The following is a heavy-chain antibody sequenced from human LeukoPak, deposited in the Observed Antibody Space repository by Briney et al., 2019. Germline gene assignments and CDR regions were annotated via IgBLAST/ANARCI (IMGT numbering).Heavy chain of an antibody. CDR1: GGSISSYY. CDR2: IYYSGST. J-gene: IGHJ5*02. V-gene: IGHV4-59*01. CDR3: ARDLRYGSGSYYWFDP. D-gene: IGHD3-10*01. Sequence: SETLSLTCTVSGGSISSYYWSWIRQPPGKGLEWMGYIYYSGSTNYNPSLKSRVTISVDTSKNQFSLKLSSVTAADTAVYYCARDLRYGSGSYYWFDPWGQGTLVTVSS.